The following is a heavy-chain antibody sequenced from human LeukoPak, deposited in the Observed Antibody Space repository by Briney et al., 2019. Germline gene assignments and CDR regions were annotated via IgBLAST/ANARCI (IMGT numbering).Heavy chain of an antibody. CDR2: INDDGSTI. CDR3: AGDAYDYVWGSYHDY. V-gene: IGHV3-48*03. Sequence: SGGSLRLSCAASGFTFSNYEIDWLRQAPGKGLEWVSYINDDGSTIYYADSVKGRFTISRDNAKNSLYLQMNSLRAEDTAVYYCAGDAYDYVWGSYHDYWGQGTLVTVSS. J-gene: IGHJ4*02. D-gene: IGHD3-16*02. CDR1: GFTFSNYE.